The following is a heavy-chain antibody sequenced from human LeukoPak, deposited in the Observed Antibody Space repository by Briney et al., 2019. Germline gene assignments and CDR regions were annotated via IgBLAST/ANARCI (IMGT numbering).Heavy chain of an antibody. J-gene: IGHJ6*03. CDR3: AREGFTSTWLYYYYYMDV. CDR2: ISGSGVST. CDR1: GFTFSTYG. V-gene: IGHV3-23*01. Sequence: GGTLRLSCAASGFTFSTYGMSWVRQAPGKGLEWVSAIISGSGVSTYYADSVKGRFTISRDNSKNGLHLQMNSLRPEDTAIYYCAREGFTSTWLYYYYYMDVWGKGTTVTVSS. D-gene: IGHD6-13*01.